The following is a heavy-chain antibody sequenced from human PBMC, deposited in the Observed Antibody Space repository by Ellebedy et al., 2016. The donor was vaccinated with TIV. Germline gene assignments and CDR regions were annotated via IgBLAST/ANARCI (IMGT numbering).Heavy chain of an antibody. V-gene: IGHV4-39*07. Sequence: SETLSLXCTVSGGSISSSSYYWGWIRQPPGKGLEWIGSIYYSGSTYYDPSLKSRVTISVDTSKNQFSLKLSSVTAADTAVYYCARGIVDTAMQYYYYYYGMDVWGQGTTVTVSS. D-gene: IGHD5-18*01. CDR1: GGSISSSSYY. CDR3: ARGIVDTAMQYYYYYYGMDV. CDR2: IYYSGST. J-gene: IGHJ6*02.